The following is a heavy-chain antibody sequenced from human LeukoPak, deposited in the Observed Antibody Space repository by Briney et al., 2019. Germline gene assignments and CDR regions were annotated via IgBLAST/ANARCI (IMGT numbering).Heavy chain of an antibody. D-gene: IGHD3-3*02. Sequence: TGGSLRLSCAASGFSVSLNYMNWVRQAPGKGLEWVSILYSGSDTYYADSVKGRFTISRDSSKNMLFLHMNSLRAEDTAVYYCARVGDHFHWYLDLWVRATLVTVSS. CDR3: ARVGDHFHWYLDL. CDR1: GFSVSLNY. V-gene: IGHV3-53*01. J-gene: IGHJ2*01. CDR2: LYSGSDT.